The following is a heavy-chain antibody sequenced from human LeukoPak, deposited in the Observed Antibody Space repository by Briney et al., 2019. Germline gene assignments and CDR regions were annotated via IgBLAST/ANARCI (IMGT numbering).Heavy chain of an antibody. V-gene: IGHV3-53*04. CDR3: ARVKLLSLDY. J-gene: IGHJ4*02. CDR1: GFTVSSNY. Sequence: GGSPRLSCAASGFTVSSNYMSWVRQAPGKGLEWVSVIYSGGSTYYAGSVKGRFTISRHNSKNTLYLQMNSLRAEDTAVYYCARVKLLSLDYWGQGTLVTVSS. D-gene: IGHD2-15*01. CDR2: IYSGGST.